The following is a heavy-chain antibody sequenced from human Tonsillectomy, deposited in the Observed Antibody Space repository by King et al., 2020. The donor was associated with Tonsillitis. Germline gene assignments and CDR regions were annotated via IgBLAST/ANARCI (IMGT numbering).Heavy chain of an antibody. Sequence: VQLQESGPGLVKPSQTLSLTCTVSGGSISSGDYFWSWIRQPPGKGLEWIGYIYYSGSTYYNPSLKSRVTISVDTSKNQFSLQLSSVTAADTAVYYCAREATDYYDSSGYYYGGSIDYWGQGTLVTVSS. CDR2: IYYSGST. CDR1: GGSISSGDYF. J-gene: IGHJ4*02. V-gene: IGHV4-30-4*01. D-gene: IGHD3-22*01. CDR3: AREATDYYDSSGYYYGGSIDY.